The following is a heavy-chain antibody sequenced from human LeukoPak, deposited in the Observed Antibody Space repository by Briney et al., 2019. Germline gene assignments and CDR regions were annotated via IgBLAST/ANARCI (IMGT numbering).Heavy chain of an antibody. J-gene: IGHJ2*01. CDR3: ARGSKELRFLEWLSWYFDL. CDR1: GGSISSYY. D-gene: IGHD3-3*01. Sequence: SQTLSLTCTVSGGSISSYYWSWIRQPAGKGLEWIGRIYTSGSTNYNPPLKSRVTMSVDTSKNQFSLKLSSVTAADTAVYYCARGSKELRFLEWLSWYFDLWGRGTLVTVSS. CDR2: IYTSGST. V-gene: IGHV4-4*07.